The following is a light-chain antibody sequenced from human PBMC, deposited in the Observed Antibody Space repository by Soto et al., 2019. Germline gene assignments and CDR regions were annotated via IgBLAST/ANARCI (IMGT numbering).Light chain of an antibody. CDR1: QDIRSD. V-gene: IGKV1-6*01. Sequence: IQMTQFPSSLSASVGDRVTITCRASQDIRSDLGWYQQKPGKAPKILIYAASTLQSGVPSSFSGIGSGTDVTLTISSLKTEDFATYYCLQEYNYPWTFGQGTKVDIK. J-gene: IGKJ1*01. CDR2: AAS. CDR3: LQEYNYPWT.